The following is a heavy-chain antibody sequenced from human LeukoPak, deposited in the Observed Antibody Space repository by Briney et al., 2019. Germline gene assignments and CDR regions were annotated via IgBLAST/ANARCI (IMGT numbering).Heavy chain of an antibody. CDR3: ARKVVTRTTNWFDP. CDR1: GYTFTSYG. D-gene: IGHD4-23*01. V-gene: IGHV1-18*01. Sequence: ASVKVSCKASGYTFTSYGISWVRQAPGQGLEWMGWISAYNGNTNYAQKFQGRVTITADESTSTAYMELSSLRSEDTAVYYCARKVVTRTTNWFDPWGQGTLVTVSS. J-gene: IGHJ5*02. CDR2: ISAYNGNT.